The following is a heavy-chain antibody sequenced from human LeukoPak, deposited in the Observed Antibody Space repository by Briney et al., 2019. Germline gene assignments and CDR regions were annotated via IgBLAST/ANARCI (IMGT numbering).Heavy chain of an antibody. CDR3: ARWRGEQSEFDY. Sequence: GGSLRLSCVASGFIFSSFGMHWVRQAPGKGLEWVAFIRYDGSTKYYVDSVKGRFTISRDNSRNTLYLEMNSLRAEDTAVYYCARWRGEQSEFDYWARGPLVPVS. V-gene: IGHV3-30*02. CDR1: GFIFSSFG. CDR2: IRYDGSTK. J-gene: IGHJ4*02. D-gene: IGHD1-26*01.